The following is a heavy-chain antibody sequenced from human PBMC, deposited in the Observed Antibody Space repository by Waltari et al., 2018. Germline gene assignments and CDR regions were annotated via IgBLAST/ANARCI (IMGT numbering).Heavy chain of an antibody. CDR3: ARGLLGGPDY. Sequence: QVQLVQSGAEVKKPGASVKVSCKASGYTFTGYYMHWVRQAPGQGLEWMGWINPNSGDKNYAQKFQGRVTMTRDTSISTAYMELSRLRSDDTAVYYCARGLLGGPDYWGQGTLVTVSS. V-gene: IGHV1-2*02. CDR2: INPNSGDK. D-gene: IGHD2-15*01. J-gene: IGHJ4*02. CDR1: GYTFTGYY.